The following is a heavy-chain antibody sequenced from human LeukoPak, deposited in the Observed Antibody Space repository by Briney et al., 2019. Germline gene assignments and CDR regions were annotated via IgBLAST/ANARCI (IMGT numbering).Heavy chain of an antibody. V-gene: IGHV3-9*01. CDR2: ITWSSGSI. J-gene: IGHJ5*02. D-gene: IGHD6-13*01. Sequence: GGSLRLSCAASGFTFDDYAMHWVRQAPGKGLEWVSGITWSSGSIGYADSVKGRFTISRDNAKNSLYLQMNSLRAEDTALYYCAKDSTDISATPHSSSQHVHHNWFDPWGQGTLVTVSS. CDR3: AKDSTDISATPHSSSQHVHHNWFDP. CDR1: GFTFDDYA.